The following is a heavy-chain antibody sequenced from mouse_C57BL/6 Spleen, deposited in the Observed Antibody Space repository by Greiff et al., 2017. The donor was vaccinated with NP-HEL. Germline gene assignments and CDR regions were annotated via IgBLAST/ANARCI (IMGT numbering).Heavy chain of an antibody. CDR3: ARGGYYAMDY. CDR1: GYTFTSYW. J-gene: IGHJ4*01. Sequence: QVQLQQPGAELVRPGSSVKLSCKASGYTFTSYWMHWVKQRPIQGLEWIGNIDPSDSETHYNQKFKDKATLTVDKSSSTAYMQLSSLTSEDSAVYYCARGGYYAMDYWGQRTSVTVSS. V-gene: IGHV1-52*01. CDR2: IDPSDSET.